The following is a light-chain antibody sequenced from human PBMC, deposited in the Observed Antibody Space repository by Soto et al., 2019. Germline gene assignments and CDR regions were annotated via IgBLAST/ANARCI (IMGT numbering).Light chain of an antibody. J-gene: IGKJ1*01. CDR3: LQDYGDAWT. Sequence: TQMTQSPLSLSASVGEKIIITCRASRDVGSDVSWYQQKPGQAPKLVIYAASNLYTGVPSRISSRKTGTECTRTISSLQPEDFASYDCLQDYGDAWTGGQGTKVEIE. CDR2: AAS. CDR1: RDVGSD. V-gene: IGKV1-6*01.